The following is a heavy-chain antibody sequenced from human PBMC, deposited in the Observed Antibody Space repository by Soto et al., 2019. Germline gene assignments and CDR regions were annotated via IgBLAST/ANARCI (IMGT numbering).Heavy chain of an antibody. CDR2: ISLDTDIR. D-gene: IGHD2-15*01. Sequence: QVQLVQSGAEVKKPGSSVKVSCKASGGTFSTYTLYWVRQAPGQGLEWMGGISLDTDIREYAQKFQGRVTITADESTSTVYMQLSTLISEDTAFYYCAGGMCFGGSCDLDVWGQGTLVTVSS. CDR3: AGGMCFGGSCDLDV. J-gene: IGHJ4*02. CDR1: GGTFSTYT. V-gene: IGHV1-69*12.